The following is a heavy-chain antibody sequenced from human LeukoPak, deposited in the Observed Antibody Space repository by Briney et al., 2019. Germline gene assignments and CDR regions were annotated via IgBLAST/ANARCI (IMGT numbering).Heavy chain of an antibody. CDR3: ARVSLRSFDSPVY. CDR1: GGSVSSGSYY. CDR2: IYYSGST. D-gene: IGHD3-22*01. Sequence: SETLSLTCTVSGGSVSSGSYYWSWIRQPPGKGLEWIGYIYYSGSTNYNPSLKSRVTISVDTSKNQLSLKLSSVTAADTAVYYCARVSLRSFDSPVYWGQGTLVTVSS. J-gene: IGHJ4*02. V-gene: IGHV4-61*01.